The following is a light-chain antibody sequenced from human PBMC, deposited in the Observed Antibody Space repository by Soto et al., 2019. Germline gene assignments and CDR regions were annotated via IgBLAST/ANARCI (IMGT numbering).Light chain of an antibody. CDR2: DAS. J-gene: IGKJ1*01. Sequence: IVLTQSPVTLALSPGDRAVLSCRASQSVSTSLAWYQHKPGQAPRLFIYDASKRAPGIPARFSGSGSGTDFTLTISSLEPEDLAVYYCQVRDVWPSFGQGTKVEIK. CDR1: QSVSTS. CDR3: QVRDVWPS. V-gene: IGKV3-11*01.